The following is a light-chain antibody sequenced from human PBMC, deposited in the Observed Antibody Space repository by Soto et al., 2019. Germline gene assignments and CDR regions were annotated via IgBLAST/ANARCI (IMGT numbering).Light chain of an antibody. CDR1: QTLGTKY. CDR2: DTS. J-gene: IGKJ2*01. CDR3: HHYGTSPPNP. Sequence: EIVLTQSPGTLSLSPGERATLSCRASQTLGTKYLAWYQQKPGQAPSLLIYDTSNSATGVPDRFSCSGSGTDFTLTISRLEPEDCAVYYCHHYGTSPPNPFGQGTKLEIK. V-gene: IGKV3-20*01.